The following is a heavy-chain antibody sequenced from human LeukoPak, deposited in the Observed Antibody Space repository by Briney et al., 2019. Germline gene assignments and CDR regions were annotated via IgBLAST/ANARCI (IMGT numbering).Heavy chain of an antibody. Sequence: GASVKVSCKASGYTFTGYGISWVRQAPGQGLEWMGWISAYNGNTNYAQKLQGRVTMTTDTSTSTAYMELRSLRSDDTAVYYCARDSPTDIIVGATLRKDYWGQGTLVTVSS. CDR3: ARDSPTDIIVGATLRKDY. D-gene: IGHD1-26*01. CDR2: ISAYNGNT. J-gene: IGHJ4*02. V-gene: IGHV1-18*01. CDR1: GYTFTGYG.